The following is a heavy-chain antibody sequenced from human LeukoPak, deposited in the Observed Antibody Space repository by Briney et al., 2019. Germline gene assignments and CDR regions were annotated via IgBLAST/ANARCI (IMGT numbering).Heavy chain of an antibody. CDR2: ISYDGSNK. CDR3: ANLWETGTTY. Sequence: GGSLRLSCAASGFTFSSYGMHWVRQAPGKGLEWVAVISYDGSNKYYADSVKGRFTISRDNSKNTLYLQMNSLRAEDTAVYYCANLWETGTTYWGQGTLVTVSS. V-gene: IGHV3-30*18. CDR1: GFTFSSYG. J-gene: IGHJ4*02. D-gene: IGHD1-7*01.